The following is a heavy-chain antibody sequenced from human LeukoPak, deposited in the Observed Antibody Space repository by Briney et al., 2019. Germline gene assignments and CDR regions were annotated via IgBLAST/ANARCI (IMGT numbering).Heavy chain of an antibody. CDR1: GFTLSNYW. V-gene: IGHV3-74*01. Sequence: GGSLRLSCAASGFTLSNYWMHWVRQAPGKGLVWVSRINSDGSTTNYADSVRGRFTVSRDNAKNTLYLQMNSLRAEDTAVYYCAKDRGSGYCSSTSCLNWFDPWGQGTLVTVSS. J-gene: IGHJ5*02. D-gene: IGHD2-2*01. CDR3: AKDRGSGYCSSTSCLNWFDP. CDR2: INSDGSTT.